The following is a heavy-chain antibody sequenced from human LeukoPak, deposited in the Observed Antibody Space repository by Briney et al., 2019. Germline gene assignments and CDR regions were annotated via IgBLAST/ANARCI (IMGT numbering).Heavy chain of an antibody. CDR3: ARAGTYDFWSGYYTYYYYYYYMDV. D-gene: IGHD3-3*01. V-gene: IGHV3-66*02. Sequence: PGGSLRLSCAASGFTVSSNYMSWVRQAPGKGLEWVSVIYSGGSTYYADSVKGRFTISRDNSKNTPYLQMNSLRAEDTAVYYCARAGTYDFWSGYYTYYYYYYYMDVWGKGTTVTVSS. CDR2: IYSGGST. CDR1: GFTVSSNY. J-gene: IGHJ6*03.